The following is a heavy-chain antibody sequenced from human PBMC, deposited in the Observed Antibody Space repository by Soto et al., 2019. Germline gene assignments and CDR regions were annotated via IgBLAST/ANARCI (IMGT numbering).Heavy chain of an antibody. V-gene: IGHV3-23*01. Sequence: EVQLLESGGGLVQPGGSLRLSCEASGFSFSSNDMSWVRQTLGKGLEWVSTLSVSNGNTWYADSVKGRFTVSRDDSKNTLFFEMKSLRAEDTAVYYCAKGGWLEYWGQGTLVTVSA. J-gene: IGHJ4*02. CDR1: GFSFSSND. D-gene: IGHD2-15*01. CDR3: AKGGWLEY. CDR2: LSVSNGNT.